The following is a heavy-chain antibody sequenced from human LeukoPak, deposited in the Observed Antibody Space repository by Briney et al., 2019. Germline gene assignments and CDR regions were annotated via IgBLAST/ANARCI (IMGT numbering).Heavy chain of an antibody. CDR3: AKYPRHCGGDCYADFDY. V-gene: IGHV3-23*01. J-gene: IGHJ4*02. Sequence: GGSLRLSCAASGFIFNSYAMSWVRQAPGKGLEWVSSISGSGGSTYYADSVKGRFTISRDNSKNTLYLQMNSLRPEDTAVYYCAKYPRHCGGDCYADFDYWGQGTLVTVSS. CDR2: ISGSGGST. CDR1: GFIFNSYA. D-gene: IGHD2-21*02.